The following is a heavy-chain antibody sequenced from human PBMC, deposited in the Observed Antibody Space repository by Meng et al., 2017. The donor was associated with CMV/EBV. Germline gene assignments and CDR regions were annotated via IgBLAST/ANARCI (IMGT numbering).Heavy chain of an antibody. CDR3: AKPLILVTYTYYFDA. CDR2: IIPIFGTA. J-gene: IGHJ4*02. CDR1: GGTFSSYA. Sequence: SVKVSCKASGGTFSSYAISWVRQAPGQGLEWMGGIIPIFGTANYAQKFQGRVTITTDESTSTAYMELSSLRSEDTAVYYCAKPLILVTYTYYFDAWGQGTLVTVSS. V-gene: IGHV1-69*05. D-gene: IGHD1-14*01.